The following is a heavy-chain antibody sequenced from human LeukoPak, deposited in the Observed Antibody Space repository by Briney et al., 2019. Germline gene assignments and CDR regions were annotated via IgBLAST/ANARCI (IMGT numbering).Heavy chain of an antibody. V-gene: IGHV3-23*01. J-gene: IGHJ4*02. CDR3: AKLGRFIAVEYYFDY. CDR2: ISGSGGST. D-gene: IGHD6-19*01. Sequence: GGSLRLSCAASGFTFTSYAMSWVRQAPGKGLEWVSAISGSGGSTYYADSVKGRFTISRDNSKNTLYLQMNSLRAEDTAVYYCAKLGRFIAVEYYFDYWGQGTLVTVSS. CDR1: GFTFTSYA.